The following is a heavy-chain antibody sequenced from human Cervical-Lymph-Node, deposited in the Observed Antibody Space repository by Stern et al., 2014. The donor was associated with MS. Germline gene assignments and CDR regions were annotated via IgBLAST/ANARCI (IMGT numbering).Heavy chain of an antibody. CDR3: ARAVRELGT. CDR2: IKTDGSEK. J-gene: IGHJ5*02. D-gene: IGHD1-7*01. Sequence: MTWFRQAPGKGLEWVASIKTDGSEKSYVASVKGRFTISRDNAKNSLYLQMNSLRAEDTAVYYCARAVRELGTWGQGTLVTVSS. V-gene: IGHV3-7*01.